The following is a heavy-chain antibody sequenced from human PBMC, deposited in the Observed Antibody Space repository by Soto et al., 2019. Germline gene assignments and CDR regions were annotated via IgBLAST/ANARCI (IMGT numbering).Heavy chain of an antibody. V-gene: IGHV3-23*01. CDR3: ARKVPGSTSRPDYWCIDL. CDR1: GFTFINYA. J-gene: IGHJ2*01. CDR2: ISGGGDAP. D-gene: IGHD3-10*01. Sequence: EVQLLESGGGLVQPGGSLRLSCAGSGFTFINYAMNWVRQAPGKGLEWVSTISGGGDAPFFADTVKGRFTISRDNSKNTVTLQMNTLVVDDTAVYFCARKVPGSTSRPDYWCIDLWGRGTLVTVSS.